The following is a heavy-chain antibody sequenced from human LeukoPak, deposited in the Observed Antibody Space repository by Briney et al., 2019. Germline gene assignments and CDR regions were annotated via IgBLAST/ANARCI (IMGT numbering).Heavy chain of an antibody. CDR3: ARAYCSSTSCYLGGDAFDI. V-gene: IGHV4-4*07. J-gene: IGHJ3*02. CDR1: GGSISSYY. CDR2: IYTSGST. D-gene: IGHD2-2*01. Sequence: SETLSLTCTVSGGSISSYYWSWIRQPAGKGLEWIGRIYTSGSTNYNPSLKSRVTMSVDTSKNQFSLKLSSVTAADTAVYYCARAYCSSTSCYLGGDAFDIWGQGTMVTVSS.